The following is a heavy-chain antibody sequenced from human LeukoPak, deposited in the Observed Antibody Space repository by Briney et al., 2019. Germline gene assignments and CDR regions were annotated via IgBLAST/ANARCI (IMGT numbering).Heavy chain of an antibody. CDR2: IYSGGST. V-gene: IGHV3-53*01. Sequence: PGGSLRLSCAASGFTVSSNYMSWVRQAPGKGVEWVSVIYSGGSTYYADSVKGRFTISRDKSKNTLYLQMNSLRAEDTAVYYCAREDSSGYYWDYWGQGTLVTVSS. CDR1: GFTVSSNY. D-gene: IGHD3-22*01. J-gene: IGHJ4*02. CDR3: AREDSSGYYWDY.